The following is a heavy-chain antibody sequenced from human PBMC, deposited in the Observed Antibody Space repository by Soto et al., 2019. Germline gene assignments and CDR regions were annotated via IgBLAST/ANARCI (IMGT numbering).Heavy chain of an antibody. CDR2: IIPSFATG. V-gene: IGHV1-69*06. Sequence: SVKVSCKASGYTFTSYGISWVRQAPGQGLEWMGGIIPSFATGNSAPEFQGRLTITADKSTTTAYMELSSLRSEDTAVYYCARSYYGSGSYWFYGMDVWGQGTTVTVSS. CDR3: ARSYYGSGSYWFYGMDV. D-gene: IGHD3-10*01. J-gene: IGHJ6*02. CDR1: GYTFTSYG.